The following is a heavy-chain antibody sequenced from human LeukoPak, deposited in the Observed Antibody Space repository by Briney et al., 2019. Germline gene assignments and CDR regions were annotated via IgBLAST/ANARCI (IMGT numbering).Heavy chain of an antibody. J-gene: IGHJ5*02. V-gene: IGHV6-1*01. D-gene: IGHD4-17*01. Sequence: SQTLSLTCAISGNSVSSNSAAWSWIRQSPSRGLEWLGRTYYRSKWYNHYAVSVKSRITFNADTSKNQFSLQLNSVTPEDTAVYYCAREPTASLSFDPWGQGILVTVSS. CDR3: AREPTASLSFDP. CDR2: TYYRSKWYN. CDR1: GNSVSSNSAA.